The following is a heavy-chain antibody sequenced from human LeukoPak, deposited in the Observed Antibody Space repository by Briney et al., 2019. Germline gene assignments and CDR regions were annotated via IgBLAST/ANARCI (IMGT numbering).Heavy chain of an antibody. CDR1: GFTFSSYS. J-gene: IGHJ4*02. CDR3: ARMTLYGSGTVD. D-gene: IGHD3-10*01. CDR2: ISSNGGST. Sequence: GGSLRLSCAASGFTFSSYSMHWVRQAPGEGLEYVSGISSNGGSTYYADSVKGRFTISRDNSKNTVNLQMGSLRIEDTAIYHCARMTLYGSGTVDWGQGILVTVSS. V-gene: IGHV3-64*02.